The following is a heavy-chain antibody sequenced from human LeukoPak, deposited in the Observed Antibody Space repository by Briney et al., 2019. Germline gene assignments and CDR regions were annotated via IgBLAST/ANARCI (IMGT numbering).Heavy chain of an antibody. CDR1: GYSFTNYW. Sequence: HGESLKISCNGSGYSFTNYWIGWVRQMPGKGLEWMGIIYPGDSDTKYSPSFQGQVTISADKSINTVYLQWSSLKASDTAMYYCARLAYCGGDCYRTTRGYFQHWGQGTLVTVSS. CDR2: IYPGDSDT. D-gene: IGHD2-21*02. J-gene: IGHJ1*01. CDR3: ARLAYCGGDCYRTTRGYFQH. V-gene: IGHV5-51*01.